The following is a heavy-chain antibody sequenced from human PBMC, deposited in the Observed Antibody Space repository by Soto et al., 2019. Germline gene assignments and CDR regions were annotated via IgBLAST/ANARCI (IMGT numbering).Heavy chain of an antibody. CDR3: AKGLVGATPGWFDP. CDR1: GFTFDDYA. CDR2: ISWNSGSI. D-gene: IGHD1-26*01. Sequence: EVQLVESGGGLVQPGRSLRLSCAASGFTFDDYAMHWVRQAPGKGLEWVSGISWNSGSIGYADSVKGRFTISRDNAKNSLYLQMHSLRAEDTALYYCAKGLVGATPGWFDPWGQGTLVTVSS. V-gene: IGHV3-9*01. J-gene: IGHJ5*02.